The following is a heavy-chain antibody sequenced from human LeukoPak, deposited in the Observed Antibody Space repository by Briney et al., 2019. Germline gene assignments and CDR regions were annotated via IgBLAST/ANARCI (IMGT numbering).Heavy chain of an antibody. J-gene: IGHJ5*02. CDR1: GYTFTGYY. CDR3: ARDVIFIRFGVVFDP. V-gene: IGHV1-2*02. Sequence: ASVKVSCKASGYTFTGYYMHWVRQAPGQGLEWMGWINPNSGGTNYAQKFQGRVTMTTDTSTSTAYMELRSPRSDDTAVYYCARDVIFIRFGVVFDPWGQGTLVTVSS. D-gene: IGHD3-10*01. CDR2: INPNSGGT.